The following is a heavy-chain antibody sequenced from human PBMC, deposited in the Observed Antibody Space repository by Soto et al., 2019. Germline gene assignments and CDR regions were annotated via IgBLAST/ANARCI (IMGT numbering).Heavy chain of an antibody. D-gene: IGHD4-17*01. V-gene: IGHV4-4*02. CDR2: VSHSGST. J-gene: IGHJ4*02. CDR3: ARVSRTVGLDY. CDR1: GGSISSGFW. Sequence: QVHLQASDPGLVKPSETLSLTCVVSGGSISSGFWWTWVRQSPGKGLVWLGEVSHSGSTKDNPSLKSRVTLSVDKSNNRFSLYMTSVTAADTGVYYCARVSRTVGLDYWGQGTLVTVSS.